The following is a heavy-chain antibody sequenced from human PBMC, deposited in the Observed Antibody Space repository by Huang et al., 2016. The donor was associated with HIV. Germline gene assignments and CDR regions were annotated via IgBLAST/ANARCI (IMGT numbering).Heavy chain of an antibody. CDR3: ARGLDYYDSSGREAFDI. CDR1: GGSFSGYY. J-gene: IGHJ3*02. Sequence: QVQLQQWGAGLLKPSETLSLTCAVYGGSFSGYYWSWIRQPPGKGLEWIGEINHSGSTNYNPSLKSRVTISVDTSKPQFCLKLNSETAADTAEYYCARGLDYYDSSGREAFDIWGQGTMITVSS. D-gene: IGHD3-22*01. V-gene: IGHV4-34*01. CDR2: INHSGST.